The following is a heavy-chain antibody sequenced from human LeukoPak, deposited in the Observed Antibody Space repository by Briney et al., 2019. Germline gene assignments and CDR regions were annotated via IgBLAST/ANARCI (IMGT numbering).Heavy chain of an antibody. V-gene: IGHV1-8*01. D-gene: IGHD6-13*01. J-gene: IGHJ6*03. CDR1: GYTFTSYD. CDR3: ARGNSGSSSYYYYYYMDV. CDR2: INPNSGNT. Sequence: ASVKDSCKASGYTFTSYDINWVRQATGQGLEWMGWINPNSGNTDYAQKLQGRVTMTRDTSISTAYMELSRLRSDDTAVYYCARGNSGSSSYYYYYYMDVWGKGTTVTVSS.